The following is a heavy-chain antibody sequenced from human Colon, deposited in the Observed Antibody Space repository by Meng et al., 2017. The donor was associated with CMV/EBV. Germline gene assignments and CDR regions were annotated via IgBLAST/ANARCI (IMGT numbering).Heavy chain of an antibody. J-gene: IGHJ4*02. CDR1: GYTFTNFG. V-gene: IGHV1-18*01. CDR3: ARELARGGY. Sequence: VQLVQSGAEVKKPGDSVKVSCKTSGYTFTNFGISWVRQAPGQGLEWMAYISPYNGDTNYAQRFQGRVALTTDTSTSTVYMELGSLTSDDTAMYYCARELARGGYWGQGTLVTVSS. CDR2: ISPYNGDT.